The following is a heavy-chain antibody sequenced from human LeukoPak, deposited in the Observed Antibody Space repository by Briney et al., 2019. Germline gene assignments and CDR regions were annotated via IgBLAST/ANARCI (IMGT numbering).Heavy chain of an antibody. CDR3: AKDLRGSGWYFDY. CDR1: GFTFSSYA. J-gene: IGHJ4*02. V-gene: IGHV3-23*01. D-gene: IGHD6-19*01. CDR2: ISGSGSTT. Sequence: PGGSLRLSCAASGFTFSSYAMNWVRQTPGKGLEWVSTISGSGSTTYYADSVKGRFTISRDNSKTTPYLQMNTLRTEDTAVYYCAKDLRGSGWYFDYWGQGTLVAVSS.